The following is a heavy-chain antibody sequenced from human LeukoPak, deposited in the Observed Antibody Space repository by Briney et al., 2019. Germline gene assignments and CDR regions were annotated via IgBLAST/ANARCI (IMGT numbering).Heavy chain of an antibody. CDR1: GFIAGYNY. V-gene: IGHV3-53*01. Sequence: GGSLRLSCEVSGFIAGYNYMSWVRQAPGKGLEWVSVIYRGDTYYADSAKGRFTISRDDSKNTVFLQMNNLRVEDTAEYFCASYYCSSGSCYFDHWGQGTLVTVSS. CDR3: ASYYCSSGSCYFDH. D-gene: IGHD2-15*01. CDR2: IYRGDT. J-gene: IGHJ4*02.